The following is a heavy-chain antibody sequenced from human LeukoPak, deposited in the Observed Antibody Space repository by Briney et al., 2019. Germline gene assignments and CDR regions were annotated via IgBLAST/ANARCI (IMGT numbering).Heavy chain of an antibody. Sequence: GGSLRLSCAASGFTFNSYFMNWVRQAPGRGLEWVSSISGSSSYIYSADSLKGRFSISRDNAKNSLYLQMNSLRAEDTAVYYCARDLGRYGDYVDWGQGTLVTVSS. CDR2: ISGSSSYI. V-gene: IGHV3-21*01. J-gene: IGHJ4*02. D-gene: IGHD4-17*01. CDR3: ARDLGRYGDYVD. CDR1: GFTFNSYF.